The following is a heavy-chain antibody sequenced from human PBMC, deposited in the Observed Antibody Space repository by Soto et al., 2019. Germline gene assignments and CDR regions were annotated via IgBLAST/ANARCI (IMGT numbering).Heavy chain of an antibody. Sequence: SETLSLTCTVSGASISNAYWSWIRQAAGKRLEWIGRIHSSGTFNYNPSLKSRVSMSRDMSKNQISLKLSSVTAADTAVYYCARDNIVSKGYGMDVWGQGTTVTVSS. V-gene: IGHV4-4*07. D-gene: IGHD5-12*01. CDR2: IHSSGTF. J-gene: IGHJ6*02. CDR3: ARDNIVSKGYGMDV. CDR1: GASISNAY.